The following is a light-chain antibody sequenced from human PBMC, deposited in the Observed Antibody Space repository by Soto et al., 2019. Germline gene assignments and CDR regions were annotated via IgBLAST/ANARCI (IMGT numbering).Light chain of an antibody. CDR3: QQYNSYGT. CDR1: QSISTW. J-gene: IGKJ1*01. CDR2: KAS. V-gene: IGKV1-5*03. Sequence: DIQMTQSPSTLSASVGERVTITCRASQSISTWLAWYQQKPGKAPKLLIYKASSLESGVPSRFSGSGSGTEFTLTISSLQPDDFATSYCQQYNSYGTFGQGTRVEIK.